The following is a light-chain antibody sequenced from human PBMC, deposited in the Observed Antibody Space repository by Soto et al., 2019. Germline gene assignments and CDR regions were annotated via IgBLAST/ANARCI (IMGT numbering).Light chain of an antibody. Sequence: EIVLTQSPGTLSLSPGERATLSCRASQSINSRYLAWYQQKPGQAPRLLIYGASSRATGIPDRFSGSGSGTDFILTISRLEPEDFAVYYCQQFGSSPGFTFGPGTMVDIK. CDR3: QQFGSSPGFT. J-gene: IGKJ3*01. V-gene: IGKV3-20*01. CDR1: QSINSRY. CDR2: GAS.